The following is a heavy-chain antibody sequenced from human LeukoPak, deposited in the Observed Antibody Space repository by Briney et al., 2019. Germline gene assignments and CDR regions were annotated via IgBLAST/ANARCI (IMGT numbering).Heavy chain of an antibody. Sequence: PSETLSLACTVSGGSIRSYYWGWIRQPAGKGLEWIGRIYTSGSTNYNPSLKSRVTMSVDTSKNQFCLKLSSVTAPDKAVYYCASGVLGYPYFDYWGQGNLVTVSS. V-gene: IGHV4-4*07. CDR3: ASGVLGYPYFDY. CDR2: IYTSGST. CDR1: GGSIRSYY. D-gene: IGHD2-8*02. J-gene: IGHJ4*02.